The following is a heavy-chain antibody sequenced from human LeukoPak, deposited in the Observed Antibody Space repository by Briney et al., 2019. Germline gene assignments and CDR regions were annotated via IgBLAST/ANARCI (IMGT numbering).Heavy chain of an antibody. V-gene: IGHV4-59*01. CDR1: GGSISSYY. Sequence: SETLSLTCTVSGGSISSYYWSWIRQPPGKGLEWIGYIYYSGSTNYNPSLKSRVTISVDTSKNQFSLKLSSVTAADTAVYYCARVSRCSSTSCYTGTPVHWFDPWGQGTLVTVSS. J-gene: IGHJ5*02. CDR3: ARVSRCSSTSCYTGTPVHWFDP. D-gene: IGHD2-2*02. CDR2: IYYSGST.